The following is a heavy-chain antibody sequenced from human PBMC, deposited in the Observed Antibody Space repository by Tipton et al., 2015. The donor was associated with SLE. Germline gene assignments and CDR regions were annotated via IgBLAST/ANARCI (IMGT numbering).Heavy chain of an antibody. J-gene: IGHJ2*01. Sequence: TLSLTCTVSGDSIGSSGYYWGWIRQPPGKGLEWIGSIFYTGTTNYSPSLKSRVTISLDTSKNQFSLKLSSVTAADTAVYYCARRGSLGFCSGGICFDWYFDLRGRGTLVTVSS. D-gene: IGHD2-8*02. CDR1: GDSIGSSGYY. CDR2: IFYTGTT. CDR3: ARRGSLGFCSGGICFDWYFDL. V-gene: IGHV4-39*07.